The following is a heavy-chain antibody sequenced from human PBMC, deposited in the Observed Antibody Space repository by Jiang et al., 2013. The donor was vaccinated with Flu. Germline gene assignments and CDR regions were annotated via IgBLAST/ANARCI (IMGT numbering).Heavy chain of an antibody. CDR2: IYYSGST. V-gene: IGHV4-59*01. CDR1: GGSISSYY. D-gene: IGHD3-22*01. CDR3: ARAYYDSSGYLLKLDY. Sequence: GLLKPSETLSLTCTVSGGSISSYYWSWIRQPPGKGLEWIGYIYYSGSTNYNPSLKSRVTISVDTSKNQFSLKLSSVTAADTAVYYCARAYYDSSGYLLKLDYWGQGTLVTVSS. J-gene: IGHJ4*02.